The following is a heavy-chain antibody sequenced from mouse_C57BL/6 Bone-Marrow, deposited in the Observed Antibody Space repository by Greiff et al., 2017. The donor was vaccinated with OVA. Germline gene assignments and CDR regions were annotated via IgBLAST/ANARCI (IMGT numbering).Heavy chain of an antibody. CDR3: ARESLYGNFFDY. J-gene: IGHJ2*01. Sequence: EVMLVESGGGLVQSGRSLRLSCATSGFTFSDFYMEWVRQAPGKGLEWIAASRNKANDYTTEYSASVKGRFIVSRDTSQSILYLQMNALRAEDTAIYYCARESLYGNFFDYWGQGTTLTVSS. CDR1: GFTFSDFY. CDR2: SRNKANDYTT. D-gene: IGHD2-1*01. V-gene: IGHV7-1*01.